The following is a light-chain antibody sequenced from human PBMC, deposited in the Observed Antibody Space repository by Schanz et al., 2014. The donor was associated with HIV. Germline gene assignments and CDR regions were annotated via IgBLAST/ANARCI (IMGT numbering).Light chain of an antibody. CDR1: QSVSSSY. Sequence: EVILTQSPGTLSLSPGERATLSCRASQSVSSSYLAWYQQKPGQAPRLLIYGASSRATGIPDSFSGSGSGTDFTLTISRLEPEDFAVYYCQQYGVSPFTFGPGTTVDIK. J-gene: IGKJ3*01. V-gene: IGKV3-20*01. CDR3: QQYGVSPFT. CDR2: GAS.